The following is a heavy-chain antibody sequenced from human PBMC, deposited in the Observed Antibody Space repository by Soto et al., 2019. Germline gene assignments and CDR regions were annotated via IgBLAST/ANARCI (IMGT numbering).Heavy chain of an antibody. CDR1: GYTFTSYY. CDR3: ARDITIFGVVPLSHYYGMDV. V-gene: IGHV1-46*01. J-gene: IGHJ6*02. Sequence: ASVKVSCKASGYTFTSYYMHWVRQAPGQGLERMGIINPSGGSTSYAQKFQGRVTMTRDTSTSTVYMELSSLRSEDTAVYYCARDITIFGVVPLSHYYGMDVWGQGTTVTVSS. D-gene: IGHD3-3*01. CDR2: INPSGGST.